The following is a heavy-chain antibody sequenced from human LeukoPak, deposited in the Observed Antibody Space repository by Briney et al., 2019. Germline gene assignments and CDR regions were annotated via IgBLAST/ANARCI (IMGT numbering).Heavy chain of an antibody. Sequence: ASVKVSCKASGYTFTSYDINWVRQVAGHGLEWIGWMNPNSGNTGYAQKFQGRVTMTRDTSITTAYMELSSLRSEDTAMYYCARVDRYCSGTNCYAPHGYWGQGTLVTVSS. CDR1: GYTFTSYD. D-gene: IGHD2-2*01. V-gene: IGHV1-8*01. CDR3: ARVDRYCSGTNCYAPHGY. J-gene: IGHJ4*02. CDR2: MNPNSGNT.